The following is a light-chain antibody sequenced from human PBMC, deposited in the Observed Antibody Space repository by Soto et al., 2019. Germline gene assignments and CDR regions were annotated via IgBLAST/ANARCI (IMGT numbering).Light chain of an antibody. J-gene: IGLJ3*02. CDR2: EVS. CDR1: SSDVGGYNY. V-gene: IGLV2-14*01. Sequence: QSALTQPASVSGSPGQSITISCTGTSSDVGGYNYVSWYQQHPGTSPQLLIYEVSNRPSGVSNRFSGSKSGNTASLIISGLQAEGEGDYYCSSYTARSTWGFGGGAQLTVL. CDR3: SSYTARSTWG.